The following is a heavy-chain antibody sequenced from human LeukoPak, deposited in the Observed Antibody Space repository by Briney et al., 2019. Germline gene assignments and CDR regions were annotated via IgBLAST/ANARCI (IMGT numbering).Heavy chain of an antibody. CDR2: INHSGST. J-gene: IGHJ6*03. V-gene: IGHV4-34*01. Sequence: PSETLSLTCAVYGGSFSGYYWRSIRQPPGKGLEWIGEINHSGSTNYNPSLKSRVTISVDTSKNQFPLKLSSVTAADTAFYYCASQGHHGKIVGTTLSYFYMDVWGKGTTVTVSS. CDR3: ASQGHHGKIVGTTLSYFYMDV. CDR1: GGSFSGYY. D-gene: IGHD1-26*01.